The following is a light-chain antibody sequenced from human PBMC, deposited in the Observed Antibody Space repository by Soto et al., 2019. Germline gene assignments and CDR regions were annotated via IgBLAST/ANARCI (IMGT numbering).Light chain of an antibody. Sequence: QSVLTQPPSASGSPGQSVTISCTGTSSDIGAYIYVSWCQQHPGKAPKLMISEVSRRPSGVPERFSGSKSGNTASLTVSGLQADDEAHYYCSSYAGSNNFVFGTGTKLTVL. CDR1: SSDIGAYIY. CDR3: SSYAGSNNFV. CDR2: EVS. V-gene: IGLV2-8*01. J-gene: IGLJ1*01.